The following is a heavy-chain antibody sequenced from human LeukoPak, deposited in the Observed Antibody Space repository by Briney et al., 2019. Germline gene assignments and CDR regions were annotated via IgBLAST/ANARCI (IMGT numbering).Heavy chain of an antibody. CDR2: FYRENM. V-gene: IGHV4-61*02. CDR3: ARHETTDCGDYFDY. CDR1: GDSFSSTGYY. Sequence: SQTLSLTCTVSGDSFSSTGYYWNWIRQPAGKGLEWIGRFYRENMDYNPSLKSRATISVDTSKNQFSLRLTSVTAADTAVYYCARHETTDCGDYFDYWGQGTLVTVSS. J-gene: IGHJ4*02. D-gene: IGHD4-17*01.